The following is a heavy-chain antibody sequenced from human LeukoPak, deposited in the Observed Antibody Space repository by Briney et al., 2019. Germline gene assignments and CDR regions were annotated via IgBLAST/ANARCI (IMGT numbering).Heavy chain of an antibody. Sequence: SETLSLTCTVSGGSISSSSYYWGWIRQPPGKGLEWIGSIYHSGSTYYSPSLKSRVTISVDTSKNQFSLKLSSVTAADTAVYYCARDEYCSSTSCYGVWGKGTTVTVSS. CDR1: GGSISSSSYY. V-gene: IGHV4-39*07. J-gene: IGHJ6*04. CDR2: IYHSGST. D-gene: IGHD2-2*01. CDR3: ARDEYCSSTSCYGV.